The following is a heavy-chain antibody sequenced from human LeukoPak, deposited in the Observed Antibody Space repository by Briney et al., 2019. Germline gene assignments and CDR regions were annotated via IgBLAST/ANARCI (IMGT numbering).Heavy chain of an antibody. CDR3: ATRPSRWLQSSGDY. D-gene: IGHD5-24*01. Sequence: PSETLSLTCTVSGYSISSGYYWAWIRQPPGKGLEWIGSIFHTGSTYHNPSLKSRVTISVDTSKNQFSLKLSSVTAADTAVYYCATRPSRWLQSSGDYWGQGTLVTVSS. J-gene: IGHJ4*02. CDR1: GYSISSGYY. V-gene: IGHV4-38-2*02. CDR2: IFHTGST.